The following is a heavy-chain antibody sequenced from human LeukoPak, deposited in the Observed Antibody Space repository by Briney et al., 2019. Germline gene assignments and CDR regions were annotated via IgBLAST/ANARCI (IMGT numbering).Heavy chain of an antibody. J-gene: IGHJ6*02. CDR1: GFTFSSYG. Sequence: GGSLRLSCAASGFTFSSYGMHWVRQAPGKGLRWVAAISYDGSTKYYADSVKGRFTISRDNSKNALYLQMNSLTPEATAMYYCAKDRGVDWINGQDSPQVNTLYYFYGMDVWGQGTTVTASS. CDR2: ISYDGSTK. CDR3: AKDRGVDWINGQDSPQVNTLYYFYGMDV. D-gene: IGHD3-3*01. V-gene: IGHV3-30*18.